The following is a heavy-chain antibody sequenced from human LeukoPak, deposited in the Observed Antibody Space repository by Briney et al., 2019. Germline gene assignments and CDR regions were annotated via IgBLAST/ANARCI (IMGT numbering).Heavy chain of an antibody. CDR1: GLTFSSYA. V-gene: IGHV3-23*01. J-gene: IGHJ5*02. CDR3: AKDPYSSGWYFWFDP. Sequence: GGSLRLSCAASGLTFSSYAMSWVRQAPGKGLEWVSAISGSGGSTYYADSVKGRFTISRDNSKNTLYLQMNSLRAEDTAVYYCAKDPYSSGWYFWFDPWGQGTLVTVSS. D-gene: IGHD6-19*01. CDR2: ISGSGGST.